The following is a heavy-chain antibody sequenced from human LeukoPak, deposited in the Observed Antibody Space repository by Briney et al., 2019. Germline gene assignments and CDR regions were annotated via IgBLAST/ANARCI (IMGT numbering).Heavy chain of an antibody. Sequence: SVKVSCKASGGTFSSYAISWVRQAPGQGLEWMGGIIPIFGTANYAQKFQGRVTITADESTSTAYMELSSLRSEDAAVYYCARGGYSYTFGVTPHYYYYGMDVWGQGTTVTVSS. CDR2: IIPIFGTA. CDR3: ARGGYSYTFGVTPHYYYYGMDV. J-gene: IGHJ6*02. D-gene: IGHD5-18*01. V-gene: IGHV1-69*13. CDR1: GGTFSSYA.